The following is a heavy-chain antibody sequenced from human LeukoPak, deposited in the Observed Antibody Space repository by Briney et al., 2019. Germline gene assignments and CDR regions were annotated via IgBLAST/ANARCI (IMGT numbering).Heavy chain of an antibody. CDR1: GYTFIGYY. CDR2: INPNSGGT. Sequence: ASVKVSCKTSGYTFIGYYMHWVRQAPGQGLEWMGWINPNSGGTNYAQKLQGRVTMTTDTSTSTAYMELRSLRSDDTAVYYCARDHEDHGDYGDAFDIWGQGTMVTVSS. D-gene: IGHD4-17*01. V-gene: IGHV1-2*02. J-gene: IGHJ3*02. CDR3: ARDHEDHGDYGDAFDI.